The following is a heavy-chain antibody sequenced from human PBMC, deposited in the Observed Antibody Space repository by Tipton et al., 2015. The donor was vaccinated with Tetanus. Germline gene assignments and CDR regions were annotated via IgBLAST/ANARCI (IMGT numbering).Heavy chain of an antibody. J-gene: IGHJ4*02. D-gene: IGHD3-16*02. V-gene: IGHV4-39*01. CDR2: IYYSGST. Sequence: TLSLTCTVSGGSISSSSYYWGWIRQPPGKGLEWIGSIYYSGSTYYNPSLKGRVTISVDTSKNQFSLKLSSVTAADTAVYYCASSNYVWGSYRHIDYWGQGTLVTVSS. CDR3: ASSNYVWGSYRHIDY. CDR1: GGSISSSSYY.